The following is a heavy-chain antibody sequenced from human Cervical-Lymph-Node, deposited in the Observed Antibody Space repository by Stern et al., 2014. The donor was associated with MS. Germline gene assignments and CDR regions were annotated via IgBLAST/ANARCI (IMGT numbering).Heavy chain of an antibody. J-gene: IGHJ4*02. CDR1: GYTFTSYA. CDR2: INAGTGNT. CDR3: AKEGANDCFDY. Sequence: QVQLVQSGAEARKPGASVKVSCKASGYTFTSYAMNWVRQAPGQRLEWMGGINAGTGNTKYSQKFQARVTLTRDTSASTAYMELSSLRSEDTAVYYCAKEGANDCFDYWGQGTLVTVSS. V-gene: IGHV1-3*01.